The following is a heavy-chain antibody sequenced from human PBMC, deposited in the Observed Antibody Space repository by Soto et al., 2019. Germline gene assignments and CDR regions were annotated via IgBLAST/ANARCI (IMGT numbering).Heavy chain of an antibody. J-gene: IGHJ4*02. V-gene: IGHV3-64*01. CDR2: ISSNGGST. D-gene: IGHD4-17*01. CDR1: GFTFSSYA. CDR3: ARAWTTVTNPFDY. Sequence: LRLSCAASGFTFSSYAMHWVRQAPGKGLQYVSAISSNGGSTYYANSVKGRFTISRDNSKNTLYLQMGSLRAEDMAVYYCARAWTTVTNPFDYWGQGTLVTVSS.